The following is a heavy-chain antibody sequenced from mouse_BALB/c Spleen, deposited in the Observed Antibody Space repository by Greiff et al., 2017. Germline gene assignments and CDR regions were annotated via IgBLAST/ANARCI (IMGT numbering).Heavy chain of an antibody. D-gene: IGHD3-1*01. V-gene: IGHV5-12-1*01. CDR1: GFAFSSYD. CDR2: ISSGGGST. CDR3: ARQGGYVKDAWFAY. Sequence: EVKVVESGGGLVKPGGSLKLSCAASGFAFSSYDMSWVRQTPEKRLEWVAYISSGGGSTYYPDTVKGRFTISRDNAKNTLYLQMSSLKSEDTAMYYCARQGGYVKDAWFAYWGQGTLVTVSA. J-gene: IGHJ3*01.